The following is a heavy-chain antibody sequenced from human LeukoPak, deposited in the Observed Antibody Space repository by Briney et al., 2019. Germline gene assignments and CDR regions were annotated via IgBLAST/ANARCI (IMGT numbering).Heavy chain of an antibody. CDR1: VDSLSSYY. CDR3: ATGYSSTWYYFDY. V-gene: IGHV4-59*01. Sequence: SEALSHTFTVSVDSLSSYYWSWIRPPPGKGLEGIGYIYHSGSTNYNPSLKSRVTISADTSKYQFSLKLASVTAADTAVYYCATGYSSTWYYFDYWGQGTLVTVSS. D-gene: IGHD6-13*01. CDR2: IYHSGST. J-gene: IGHJ4*02.